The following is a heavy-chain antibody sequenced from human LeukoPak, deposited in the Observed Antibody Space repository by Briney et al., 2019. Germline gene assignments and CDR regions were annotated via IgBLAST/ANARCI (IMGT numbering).Heavy chain of an antibody. CDR1: GYTFTGYH. D-gene: IGHD1-26*01. J-gene: IGHJ4*02. Sequence: APVKVSCKASGYTFTGYHMHWVRQAPGQGLEWMGRINPNSGGTNYAQKFQGRVTMTRDTSISTAYMELSRLRSDDTAVYYCARNLFVGATTGPLGYWGQGTLVTVSS. V-gene: IGHV1-2*06. CDR2: INPNSGGT. CDR3: ARNLFVGATTGPLGY.